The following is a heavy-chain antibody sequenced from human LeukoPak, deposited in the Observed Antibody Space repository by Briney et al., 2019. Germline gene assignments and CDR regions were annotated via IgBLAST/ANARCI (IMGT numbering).Heavy chain of an antibody. CDR3: ARQRFRMITFGGVIVENWFDP. D-gene: IGHD3-16*02. V-gene: IGHV4-34*01. CDR2: INHSGST. CDR1: GGSFSGYY. Sequence: SETLSLTCAVYGGSFSGYYWSWIRQPPGKGLEWIGEINHSGSTNYNPSLKSRVTISVDTSKNQFSLKLSSVTAADTAVYYCARQRFRMITFGGVIVENWFDPWGQGTLVTVSS. J-gene: IGHJ5*02.